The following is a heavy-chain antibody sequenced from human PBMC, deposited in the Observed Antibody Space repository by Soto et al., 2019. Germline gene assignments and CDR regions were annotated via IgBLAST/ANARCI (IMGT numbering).Heavy chain of an antibody. D-gene: IGHD5-12*01. V-gene: IGHV4-30-4*01. CDR2: IYYSGST. J-gene: IGHJ4*02. CDR3: ARVKDKWLRFYFDY. Sequence: SETLSLTCTVSGGSISSGDYYWSWIRQPPGKGLEWIGYIYYSGSTYYNPSLKSQVTISVDTSKNQFSLKLSSVTAADTAVYYCARVKDKWLRFYFDYWGQGTLVTVSS. CDR1: GGSISSGDYY.